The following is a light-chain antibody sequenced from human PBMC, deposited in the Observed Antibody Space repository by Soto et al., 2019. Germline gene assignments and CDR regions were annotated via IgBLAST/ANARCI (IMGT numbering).Light chain of an antibody. V-gene: IGLV2-14*01. CDR1: SSDAGGYTY. CDR3: TSYTSSSTPYV. Sequence: QSALTQPASVSGSPGQSITISCAGTSSDAGGYTYVSWYQQHPGKAPKLMIYDVSNRPSGVSNRFSGSKSGNTASLTISGLQAEDEADYYCTSYTSSSTPYVFGGGTQLTVL. J-gene: IGLJ7*01. CDR2: DVS.